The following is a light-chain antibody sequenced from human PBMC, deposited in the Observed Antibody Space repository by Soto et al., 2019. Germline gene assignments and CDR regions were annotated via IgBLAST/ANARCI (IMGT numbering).Light chain of an antibody. CDR2: ENN. J-gene: IGLJ1*01. CDR3: GTWDSSLSAYV. V-gene: IGLV1-51*02. Sequence: QSVLTQPPSMSAAPGQKVTISCSGSSSNIGNNYVSWYQQLPGTAPKLLIYENNKRPSGIPDRFSGSKSGTSGTLGITGLQTGDEADYYCGTWDSSLSAYVFGTGNRSPS. CDR1: SSNIGNNY.